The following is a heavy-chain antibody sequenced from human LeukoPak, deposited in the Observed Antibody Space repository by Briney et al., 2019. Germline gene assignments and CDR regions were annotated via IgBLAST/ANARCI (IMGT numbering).Heavy chain of an antibody. D-gene: IGHD2-21*02. Sequence: GGSLRLSCAASGFTFSSYAMSWVRQAPGKGLEWVSAISGSGGSTYYADSVKGRFTISRDNSENTLYLQMNSLRAEDTAVYYCAKGLLAYCGGDCYFDYWGQGTLVTVSS. CDR2: ISGSGGST. CDR3: AKGLLAYCGGDCYFDY. CDR1: GFTFSSYA. J-gene: IGHJ4*02. V-gene: IGHV3-23*01.